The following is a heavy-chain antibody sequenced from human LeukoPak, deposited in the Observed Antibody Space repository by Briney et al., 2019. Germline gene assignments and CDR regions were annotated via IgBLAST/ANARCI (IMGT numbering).Heavy chain of an antibody. CDR1: GGSISSYY. Sequence: SETLSLTCTVSGGSISSYYWSWIRQPPGKGLEWIGYIYYSGSTNYNPSLKSRVTISLDTSKNQFSLKLTSVTDADTAVYYCATSYDGSSPNWFDPWGQGTLVTVSS. CDR3: ATSYDGSSPNWFDP. J-gene: IGHJ5*02. D-gene: IGHD3-22*01. CDR2: IYYSGST. V-gene: IGHV4-59*01.